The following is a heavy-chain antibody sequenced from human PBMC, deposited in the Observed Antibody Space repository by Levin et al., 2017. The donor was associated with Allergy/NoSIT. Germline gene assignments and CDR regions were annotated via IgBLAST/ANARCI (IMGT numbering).Heavy chain of an antibody. Sequence: GGSLRLSCAASGFTFSSYGMHWVRQAPGKGLEWVAVISYDGSNKYYADSVKGRFTISRDNSKNTLYLQMNSLRAEDTAVYYCAKESSGWYHWGQGTLVTVSS. CDR2: ISYDGSNK. D-gene: IGHD6-19*01. CDR1: GFTFSSYG. J-gene: IGHJ5*02. CDR3: AKESSGWYH. V-gene: IGHV3-30*18.